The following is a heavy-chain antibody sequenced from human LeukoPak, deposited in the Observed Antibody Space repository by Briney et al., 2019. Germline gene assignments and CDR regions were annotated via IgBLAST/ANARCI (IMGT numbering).Heavy chain of an antibody. CDR3: ARDLENSYSNGWY. CDR1: GFTFSSYS. V-gene: IGHV3-48*01. D-gene: IGHD6-19*01. CDR2: ISSRSSTI. J-gene: IGHJ4*02. Sequence: GGCLRLSCAASGFTFSSYSMNWVRQAPGKGLEWVSYISSRSSTIYYADSVKGRFTISRDNAKNSLYLQMNSLRAEDTAVYYCARDLENSYSNGWYWGQGTLATVSS.